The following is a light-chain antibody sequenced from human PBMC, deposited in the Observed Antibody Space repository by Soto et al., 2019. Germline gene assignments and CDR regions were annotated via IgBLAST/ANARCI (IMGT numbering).Light chain of an antibody. CDR1: SSDVGSYNL. J-gene: IGLJ2*01. Sequence: QSALTQPASVSGSPGQSITISCTGTSSDVGSYNLVSWYQQHPGKAPKLMIYEGSKRPSGVSNRFSGSKSGNTASLTISGLQAEDEADYYCCSYAGSSPVVFGGGTPLTVL. V-gene: IGLV2-23*01. CDR2: EGS. CDR3: CSYAGSSPVV.